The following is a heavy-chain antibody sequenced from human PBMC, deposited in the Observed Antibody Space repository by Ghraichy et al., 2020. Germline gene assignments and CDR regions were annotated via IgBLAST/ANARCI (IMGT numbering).Heavy chain of an antibody. CDR2: IHYSGST. CDR3: AKASKGAYTGSDY. CDR1: GGPMSSSSYY. Sequence: SETLSLTCTVSGGPMSSSSYYRGWIRQPPGKRLEWIGSIHYSGSTYYNPSLMSRVTISIDTSRNQFSLELRSVTAADTAVYYCAKASKGAYTGSDYWGQGTLVIGSS. V-gene: IGHV4-39*01. J-gene: IGHJ4*02. D-gene: IGHD2-21*01.